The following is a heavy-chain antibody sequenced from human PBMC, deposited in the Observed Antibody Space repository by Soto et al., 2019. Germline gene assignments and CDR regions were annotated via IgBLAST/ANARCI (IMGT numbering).Heavy chain of an antibody. CDR3: ARDPGGAVVTTDDYYYYGMDV. CDR2: IYYSGST. Sequence: SETLSLTCTVSGGSISSYYWSWIRQPPGKGLEWIGYIYYSGSTNYNPSLKSRVTISVDTSKNQFSLKLSSVTAADTAVYYCARDPGGAVVTTDDYYYYGMDVWGQGTTVTVSS. CDR1: GGSISSYY. J-gene: IGHJ6*02. D-gene: IGHD4-4*01. V-gene: IGHV4-59*01.